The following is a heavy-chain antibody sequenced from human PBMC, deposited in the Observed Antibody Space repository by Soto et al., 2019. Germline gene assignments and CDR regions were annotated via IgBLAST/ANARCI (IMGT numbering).Heavy chain of an antibody. CDR3: ARVRYSYGQIGPFDY. J-gene: IGHJ4*02. D-gene: IGHD5-18*01. CDR1: GDSVSSNGAA. V-gene: IGHV6-1*01. CDR2: TYYRSKWYN. Sequence: PSQTLSLTCAISGDSVSSNGAAWNSIRQSPSRGLEWLGRTYYRSKWYNDYAVSVKSRITINPDTSKNQFSLQLNSVTPEDTAVYYCARVRYSYGQIGPFDYWGQGTLVTVSS.